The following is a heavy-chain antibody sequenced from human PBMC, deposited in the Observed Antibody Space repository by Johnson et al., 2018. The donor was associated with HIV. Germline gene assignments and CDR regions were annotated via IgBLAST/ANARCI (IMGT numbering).Heavy chain of an antibody. CDR3: ARDLGVATAKVNAFDI. V-gene: IGHV3-53*01. J-gene: IGHJ3*02. D-gene: IGHD5-12*01. Sequence: VQLVESGGGLIQPGGSLTLSCAASGFTVSSNYMSWVRQAPGKGLEWVSVIYSGDTTYYADSVKGRFTISRDNSKNTLYLQMSSLRAEDTAVYYCARDLGVATAKVNAFDIWGQGTMVTVSS. CDR2: IYSGDTT. CDR1: GFTVSSNY.